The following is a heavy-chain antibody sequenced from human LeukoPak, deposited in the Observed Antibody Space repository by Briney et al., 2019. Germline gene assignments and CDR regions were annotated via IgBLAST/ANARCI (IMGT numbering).Heavy chain of an antibody. V-gene: IGHV4-59*01. D-gene: IGHD5-18*01. J-gene: IGHJ4*02. CDR2: IYYSGST. CDR1: GGSISSYY. Sequence: PSETLSLTCTVSGGSISSYYWSWIRQPPGKGLEWIGYIYYSGSTNYSPSLKSRVTISVDTSKNQFSLKLSSVTAADTAVYYCAREIRLWSYYFDYWGQGTLVTVSS. CDR3: AREIRLWSYYFDY.